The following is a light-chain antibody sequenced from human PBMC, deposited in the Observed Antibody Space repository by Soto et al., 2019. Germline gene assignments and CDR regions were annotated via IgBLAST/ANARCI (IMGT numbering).Light chain of an antibody. CDR1: SSDVGGYNY. J-gene: IGLJ2*01. CDR3: SSYTTSSTTVV. V-gene: IGLV2-14*01. Sequence: QSALTQPASVSGSPGQSITISCTGTSSDVGGYNYVSWYQQHPGKAPKLMIYEVSNLPSGVSNRFSGSKSGNTASLTLSGLQAEDEADYYCSSYTTSSTTVVFGGGTKVTVL. CDR2: EVS.